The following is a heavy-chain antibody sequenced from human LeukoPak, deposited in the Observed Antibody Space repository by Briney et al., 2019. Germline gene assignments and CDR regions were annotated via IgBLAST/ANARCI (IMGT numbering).Heavy chain of an antibody. CDR2: IWYDGSNK. D-gene: IGHD2-2*01. Sequence: GGSLRLSCAASGFTFSSYGMHWVRQAPGKGLEWVAVIWYDGSNKYYADSVKGRFTISRDNAKNTLYLQMNSLRTEDTAVYYCASLTSTGSSFDIWGQGTMVTVSS. J-gene: IGHJ3*02. V-gene: IGHV3-33*03. CDR3: ASLTSTGSSFDI. CDR1: GFTFSSYG.